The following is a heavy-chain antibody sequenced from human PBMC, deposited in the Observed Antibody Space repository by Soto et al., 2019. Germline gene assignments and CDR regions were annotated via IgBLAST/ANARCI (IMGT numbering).Heavy chain of an antibody. CDR1: GFTFSNAW. CDR3: TTDPLAYGSGSYEYYYYGMDV. CDR2: IKSKTDGGTT. D-gene: IGHD3-10*01. J-gene: IGHJ6*02. V-gene: IGHV3-15*07. Sequence: EVQLVESGGGLVKPGGSLRLSCAASGFTFSNAWMNWVRQAPGKGLEWVGRIKSKTDGGTTDYAAPVKGRFTISRDDSKNTLYLQMNSLKTEDTAVYYCTTDPLAYGSGSYEYYYYGMDVWGQGTTVTVSS.